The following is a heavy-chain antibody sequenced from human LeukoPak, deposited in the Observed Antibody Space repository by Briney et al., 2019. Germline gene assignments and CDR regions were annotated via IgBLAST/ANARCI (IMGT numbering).Heavy chain of an antibody. V-gene: IGHV3-48*03. CDR2: ISSSGSTI. J-gene: IGHJ4*02. Sequence: GGSLRLSCAASGFTFSSYEMNWVRQAPGKGLEWVSYISSSGSTIYYADSVEGRFTISRDNAENSLYLQMSSLRAEDTAVYYCARESWATDYWGQGTLVTASS. CDR3: ARESWATDY. D-gene: IGHD3-10*01. CDR1: GFTFSSYE.